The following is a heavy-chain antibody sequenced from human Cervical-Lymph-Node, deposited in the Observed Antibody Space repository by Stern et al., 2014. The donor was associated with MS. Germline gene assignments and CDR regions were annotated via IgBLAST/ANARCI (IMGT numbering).Heavy chain of an antibody. CDR2: INPGGGST. D-gene: IGHD6-19*01. J-gene: IGHJ4*02. CDR3: ARDNGGWSVDS. CDR1: GYTFTRNK. Sequence: QLVQSGAEVKKPGASVKVSCKAFGYTFTRNKMHLVRQAPGHWLEWMGIINPGGGSTRYAQKLQGRVTMTRDTSTSTVYMELTSLRSEDTAVYSCARDNGGWSVDSWGQGTLVIVSS. V-gene: IGHV1-46*01.